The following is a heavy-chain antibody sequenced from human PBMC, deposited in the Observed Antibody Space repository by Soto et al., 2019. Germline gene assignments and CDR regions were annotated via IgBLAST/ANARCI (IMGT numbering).Heavy chain of an antibody. J-gene: IGHJ6*03. CDR2: ISTSSSNI. CDR3: ARDTSTGNYDMDV. Sequence: EVQLVESGGGLVQPGGSLRLSCAASGFSFSYYGMNWVRQAPGKGLEWVSYISTSSSNIYYADSVKGRFTISRDNAKNSLSLQMNSLRAADTAVYYCARDTSTGNYDMDVWGKGTTVTVSS. V-gene: IGHV3-48*01. D-gene: IGHD2-2*01. CDR1: GFSFSYYG.